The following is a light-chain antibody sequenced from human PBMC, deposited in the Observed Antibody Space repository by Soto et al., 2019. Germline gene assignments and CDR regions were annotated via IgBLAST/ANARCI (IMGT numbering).Light chain of an antibody. CDR1: ETFCSGC. Sequence: TVLTQSPATLSLSPGERVTLSCRASETFCSGCLAWYQQKPGQSPRLLIYGASSRATGIPDRFSGSGSGTDFTLTISRLEHEDFAVYYCQHYGTTPWTFGPGTKVGIK. CDR3: QHYGTTPWT. V-gene: IGKV3-20*01. CDR2: GAS. J-gene: IGKJ1*01.